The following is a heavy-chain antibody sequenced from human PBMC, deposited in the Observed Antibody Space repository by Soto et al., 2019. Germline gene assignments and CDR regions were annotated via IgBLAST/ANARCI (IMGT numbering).Heavy chain of an antibody. CDR1: GFTLTIYA. V-gene: IGHV3-30*18. Sequence: QVQLVESGGGVVQPGRSLRLSCAASGFTLTIYALHWVRQAPGKGLEWVAATSFDGSYTYYADSVKGRFTISRDNSKNTVYLQMNSLRAEDTAVYYCAKDHSSSGLNWYFDLWGRGTLVTVSS. CDR2: TSFDGSYT. CDR3: AKDHSSSGLNWYFDL. D-gene: IGHD6-19*01. J-gene: IGHJ2*01.